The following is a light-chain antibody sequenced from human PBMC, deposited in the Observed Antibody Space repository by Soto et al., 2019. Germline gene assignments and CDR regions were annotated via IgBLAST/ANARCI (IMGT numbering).Light chain of an antibody. CDR1: QSITSTY. CDR3: QQYGSSPRIT. V-gene: IGKV3-20*01. Sequence: EIVLTQSPGTLSLSPGERATLSCRASQSITSTYLAWYQQNPGQAPRLLIYGTTTRATGIPDRFSGSVSGTDFTLTISRLEPEDFAVYYCQQYGSSPRITFGPGTKVDIK. J-gene: IGKJ3*01. CDR2: GTT.